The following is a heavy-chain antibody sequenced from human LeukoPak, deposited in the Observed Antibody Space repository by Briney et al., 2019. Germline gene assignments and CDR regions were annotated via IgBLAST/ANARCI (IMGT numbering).Heavy chain of an antibody. D-gene: IGHD5-12*01. Sequence: ASVKVSCKASGYTFTGYYMHWVRQAPGQGLEWMGIINPSGGSTSYAQKFQGRVTMTRDMSTSTVYMELSSLRSEDTAVYYCARESNGGYGFDYWGQGTLVTVAS. CDR2: INPSGGST. CDR1: GYTFTGYY. CDR3: ARESNGGYGFDY. V-gene: IGHV1-46*01. J-gene: IGHJ4*02.